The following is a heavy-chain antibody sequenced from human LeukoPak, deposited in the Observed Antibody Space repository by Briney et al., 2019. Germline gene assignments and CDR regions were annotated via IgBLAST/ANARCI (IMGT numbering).Heavy chain of an antibody. CDR2: IYYSGST. CDR1: GGSISSYY. CDR3: AREHAFDI. V-gene: IGHV4-59*01. J-gene: IGHJ3*02. Sequence: SETLSLTCTVSGGSISSYYRSWIRQPPGKGLEWIGYIYYSGSTNYNPSLKSRVTISVDTSKNQFSLKLSSVIAADTAVYYCAREHAFDIWGQGTMVTVSS.